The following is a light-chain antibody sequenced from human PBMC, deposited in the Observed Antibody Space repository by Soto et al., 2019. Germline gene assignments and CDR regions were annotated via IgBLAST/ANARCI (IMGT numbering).Light chain of an antibody. CDR2: GAS. CDR1: QGVRGN. CDR3: QQYNNWPPT. Sequence: EIVLTQSPGILSLSPGERASLSCRASQGVRGNLAWYQQKPGQAPRLLIYGASTRATGVPARFSGSGSGTEFTLTISSLQSEDFAVYYCQQYNNWPPTFGQGTKVDIK. V-gene: IGKV3-15*01. J-gene: IGKJ1*01.